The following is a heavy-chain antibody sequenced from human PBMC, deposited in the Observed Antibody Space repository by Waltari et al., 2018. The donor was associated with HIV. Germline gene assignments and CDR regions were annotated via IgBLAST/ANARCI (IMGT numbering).Heavy chain of an antibody. J-gene: IGHJ3*02. CDR3: AREGAGYGYAFDI. V-gene: IGHV3-74*01. CDR2: INRDGSST. CDR1: GFTFSSYW. Sequence: EVQLVESGGGLVQPGGSLRLSCAASGFTFSSYWMHWVRQAPGKGLVWVSRINRDGSSTSYADYVKGRFTISRDNAKNTLYLQMNSLRAEDTAVYYCAREGAGYGYAFDIWGQGTMVTVSS. D-gene: IGHD5-18*01.